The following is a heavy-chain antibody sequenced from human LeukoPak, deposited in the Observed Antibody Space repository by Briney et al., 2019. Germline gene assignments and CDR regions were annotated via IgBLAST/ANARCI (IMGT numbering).Heavy chain of an antibody. CDR3: ARDLATLGMDV. Sequence: GRSLRLSRAASGFTFSSYGLHWVRQAPGKGLEWVAGISYEGSNKYYGDSVKGRFTVSRDNSKNTVYLQMNSLRAEDTAVYYCARDLATLGMDVWGKGTTVTVSS. V-gene: IGHV3-30*01. J-gene: IGHJ6*04. CDR1: GFTFSSYG. D-gene: IGHD5-12*01. CDR2: ISYEGSNK.